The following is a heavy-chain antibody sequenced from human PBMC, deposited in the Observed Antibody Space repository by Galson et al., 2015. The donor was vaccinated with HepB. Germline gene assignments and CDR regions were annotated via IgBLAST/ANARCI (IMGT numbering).Heavy chain of an antibody. D-gene: IGHD2-2*01. V-gene: IGHV3-73*01. CDR2: IRSKANSYTT. J-gene: IGHJ6*02. Sequence: LRLSCAASGFTFSGSAMHWVRQASGKGLEWVGRIRSKANSYTTAYAASVKGRFTISRDDSKNTAYLQMNSLKTEDTAVYYCTSLIVVVPAAIEYGMDVWGQGTTVTVSS. CDR1: GFTFSGSA. CDR3: TSLIVVVPAAIEYGMDV.